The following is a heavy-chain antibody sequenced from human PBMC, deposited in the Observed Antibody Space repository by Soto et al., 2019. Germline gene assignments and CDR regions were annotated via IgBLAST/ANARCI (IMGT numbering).Heavy chain of an antibody. CDR1: GGSISSYY. CDR2: IYTSGST. V-gene: IGHV4-4*07. CDR3: ARVVAGTPTRTKYYYYYGMGV. D-gene: IGHD6-19*01. Sequence: SETLSLTCTVSGGSISSYYWSWIRQPAGKGLEWIGRIYTSGSTNYNPSLKSRVTMSVDTSKNQFSLKLSSVTAADTAVYYCARVVAGTPTRTKYYYYYGMGVWGQGTTVTVSS. J-gene: IGHJ6*02.